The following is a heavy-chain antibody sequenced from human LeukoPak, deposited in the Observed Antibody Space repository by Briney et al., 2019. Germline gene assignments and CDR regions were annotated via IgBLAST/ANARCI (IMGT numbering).Heavy chain of an antibody. Sequence: GGSLRLSCAASGFTFSSYGMHWVRQAPGKGLEWVAFIRYDGSNKYYADSVKGRFTISRDNSKNTLYLQMNSLRAEDTAVYYCAKDPDAYYYDSSGYTVDYWGQGTLVTVSS. CDR2: IRYDGSNK. CDR1: GFTFSSYG. CDR3: AKDPDAYYYDSSGYTVDY. D-gene: IGHD3-22*01. V-gene: IGHV3-30*02. J-gene: IGHJ4*02.